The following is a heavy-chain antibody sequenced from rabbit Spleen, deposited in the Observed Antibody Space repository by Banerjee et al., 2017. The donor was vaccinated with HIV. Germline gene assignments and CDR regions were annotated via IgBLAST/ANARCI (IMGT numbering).Heavy chain of an antibody. CDR1: GFSFSNKYV. V-gene: IGHV1S45*01. J-gene: IGHJ4*01. D-gene: IGHD8-1*01. Sequence: QEQVVESGGGLVKPGASLTLTCTASGFSFSNKYVMCWVRQAPGKGLECIACIYTTGTWTYFASWAKGRFTISNTSSTTVTLQMTSLTAADTATYFCARVSSDWTYFKLWGPGTLVTVS. CDR2: IYTTGTWT. CDR3: ARVSSDWTYFKL.